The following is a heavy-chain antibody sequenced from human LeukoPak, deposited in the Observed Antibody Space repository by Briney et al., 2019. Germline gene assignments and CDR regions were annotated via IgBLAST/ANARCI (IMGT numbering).Heavy chain of an antibody. CDR1: GYSIRSAYY. CDR2: IHHTGST. D-gene: IGHD1-26*01. Sequence: SETLSLTCAVSGYSIRSAYYWGWIRQSPGKGLEWIGNIHHTGSTYYSPSLKSRVSMSMDTAKNQFSLNLTSVTAADTAVYYCARRVRAPIGSVGRWFDPWGQGSQAIVSS. V-gene: IGHV4-38-2*01. CDR3: ARRVRAPIGSVGRWFDP. J-gene: IGHJ5*02.